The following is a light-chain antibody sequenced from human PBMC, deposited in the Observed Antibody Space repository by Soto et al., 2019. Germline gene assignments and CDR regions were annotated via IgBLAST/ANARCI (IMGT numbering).Light chain of an antibody. V-gene: IGKV1-5*03. CDR2: KAS. CDR1: LTIGSW. CDR3: KQNKNYSPT. Sequence: IAWTQCPATRSASQGERVTITSLVSLTIGSWLVWYQQKPGKAPKLLIYKASTLETGVPARFSGSGSGTEFTLAISSVQPDDVGTYYCKQNKNYSPTFGQGTKVEIK. J-gene: IGKJ1*01.